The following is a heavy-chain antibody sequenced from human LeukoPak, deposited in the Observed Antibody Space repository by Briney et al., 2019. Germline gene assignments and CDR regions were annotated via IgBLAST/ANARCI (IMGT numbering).Heavy chain of an antibody. CDR2: IRYDGSNK. Sequence: GSLRLSCAASGFTFSSYGMHWVRQAPGKGLEWVAFIRYDGSNKYYADSVKGRFTISRDNSKNTLYLQMNSLRAEDTAVYYCANVSSSWSYFDYWGQGTLVTVSS. CDR1: GFTFSSYG. CDR3: ANVSSSWSYFDY. J-gene: IGHJ4*02. D-gene: IGHD6-13*01. V-gene: IGHV3-30*02.